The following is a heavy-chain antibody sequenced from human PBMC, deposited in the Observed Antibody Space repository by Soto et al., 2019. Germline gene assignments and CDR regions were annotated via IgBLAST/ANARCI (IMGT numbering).Heavy chain of an antibody. CDR1: GFAYNCRA. V-gene: IGHV1-58*01. CDR3: AAALCSGGNFYLFFDF. CDR2: IVVGSGNT. D-gene: IGHD2-15*01. Sequence: VELTCKACGFAYNCRAVWSVRQDRRQRLEWIGWIVVGSGNTNYAQKFQERVTITRDMSTSTAYMELSSLRSEDTAVYYCAAALCSGGNFYLFFDFLGQGSLVTVSS. J-gene: IGHJ4*02.